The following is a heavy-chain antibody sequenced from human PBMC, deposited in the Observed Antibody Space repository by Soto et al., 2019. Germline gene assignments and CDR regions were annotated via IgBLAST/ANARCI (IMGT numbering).Heavy chain of an antibody. CDR1: GDTFSSYA. J-gene: IGHJ4*02. V-gene: IGHV1-69*01. CDR2: IIPVYGTA. D-gene: IGHD1-26*01. CDR3: SRNARKFKYGGSFDY. Sequence: QVQLVQSGAEVKKPGSSVKVSCKASGDTFSSYALSWVRQAPGQGLAWMGGIIPVYGTANYAQKFQDRVTITADESTHTAYMELSRLRSEDTAVPYCSRNARKFKYGGSFDYWGQGTMVTVPS.